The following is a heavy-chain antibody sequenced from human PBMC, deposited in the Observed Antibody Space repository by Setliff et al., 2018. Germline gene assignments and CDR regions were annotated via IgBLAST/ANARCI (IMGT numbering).Heavy chain of an antibody. V-gene: IGHV4-4*08. J-gene: IGHJ2*01. CDR3: AKTLPTVSSYNWYFDL. D-gene: IGHD4-17*01. CDR2: IYTSGST. Sequence: SETLSLTCTVSGGSISNYYWTWIRQPPGQGLDWIGYIYTSGSTNYNPSLKSRVTISVDTSKNQFSLKLSSVRAEDTAVYYCAKTLPTVSSYNWYFDLWGRGTLVTVSS. CDR1: GGSISNYY.